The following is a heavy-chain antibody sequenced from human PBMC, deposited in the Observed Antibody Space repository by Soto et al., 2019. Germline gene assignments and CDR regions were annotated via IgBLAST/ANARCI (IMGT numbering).Heavy chain of an antibody. D-gene: IGHD2-2*01. Sequence: EVQLLESGGGLVQPGGSLRLSCAASGFTFSSYAMSWVRQAPGKGLEWVSAISGSGGSTYYADYAKGRFTISRDNTKNTMYVQINSLRAEDTAVYYCAKDFFNPVRNSIVVVPAAHAYYDYGMDVWGQGTTVIVAS. J-gene: IGHJ6*02. V-gene: IGHV3-23*01. CDR1: GFTFSSYA. CDR3: AKDFFNPVRNSIVVVPAAHAYYDYGMDV. CDR2: ISGSGGST.